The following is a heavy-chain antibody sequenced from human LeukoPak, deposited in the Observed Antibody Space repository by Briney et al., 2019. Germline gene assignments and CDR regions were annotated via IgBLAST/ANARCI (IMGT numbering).Heavy chain of an antibody. D-gene: IGHD1-26*01. V-gene: IGHV3-30-3*01. CDR3: ARDGLVVGARIFDY. J-gene: IGHJ4*02. CDR2: ISYDGSNK. Sequence: QPGGSLRLSCAASGFTFSSYAKHWVRQAPGKGLEWVAVISYDGSNKYYADSVKGRFTISRDNSKNTLYLQMNSLRAEDTAVYYCARDGLVVGARIFDYWGQGTLVTVSS. CDR1: GFTFSSYA.